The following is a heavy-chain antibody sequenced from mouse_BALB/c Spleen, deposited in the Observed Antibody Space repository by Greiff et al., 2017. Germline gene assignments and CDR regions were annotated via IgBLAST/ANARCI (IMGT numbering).Heavy chain of an antibody. Sequence: EVKLMESGGGLVKPGGSLKLSCAASGFTFSSYAMSWVRQSPEKRLEWVAEISSGGSYTYYPDTVTGRFTISRDNAKNTLYLEMSSLRSEDTAMYYCARHYGSSYVAMDYWGQGTSVTVSS. D-gene: IGHD1-1*01. CDR2: ISSGGSYT. V-gene: IGHV5-9-4*01. J-gene: IGHJ4*01. CDR1: GFTFSSYA. CDR3: ARHYGSSYVAMDY.